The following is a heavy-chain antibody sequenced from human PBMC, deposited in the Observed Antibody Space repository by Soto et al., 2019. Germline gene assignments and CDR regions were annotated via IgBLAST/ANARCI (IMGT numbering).Heavy chain of an antibody. CDR3: ARTRGTTSDY. J-gene: IGHJ4*02. Sequence: ASVKVSCTESGNSFNTSYRHLVRQAPGQGLEWMGIINPSGGRTTYAQKFQGRVTISRDNSKNTLYLQMNSLRAEDTAVYYCARTRGTTSDYWGQGTLVTVSS. D-gene: IGHD1-7*01. CDR1: GNSFNTSY. CDR2: INPSGGRT. V-gene: IGHV1-46*02.